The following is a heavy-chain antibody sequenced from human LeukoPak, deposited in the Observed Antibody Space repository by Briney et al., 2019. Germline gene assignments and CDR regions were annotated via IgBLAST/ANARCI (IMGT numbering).Heavy chain of an antibody. CDR1: GFTFSIYT. CDR2: VTGNGGTT. CDR3: TRDASMVQFDY. V-gene: IGHV3-64*02. D-gene: IGHD1-1*01. Sequence: GGSLRLSCAASGFTFSIYTMHWVRQAPGKGLEYVSAVTGNGGTTYYADSVKGRFTISRDNSKNTLFPHMGSLRPEDMAVYYCTRDASMVQFDYWGQGTPVTVSS. J-gene: IGHJ4*02.